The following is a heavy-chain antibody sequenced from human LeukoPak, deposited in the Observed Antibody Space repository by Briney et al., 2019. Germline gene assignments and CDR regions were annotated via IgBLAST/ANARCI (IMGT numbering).Heavy chain of an antibody. D-gene: IGHD2-8*01. J-gene: IGHJ4*02. V-gene: IGHV3-23*01. CDR2: ISGSGGST. CDR3: AKANRLGPSRYFDY. Sequence: PGGSLRLSCAASGFTFSSYAMSWVRQAPGKGLEWVSAISGSGGSTYYADSVKGRFTISRDNPKNTLYLQMNSLRAEDTAVYYCAKANRLGPSRYFDYWGQGTLVTVSS. CDR1: GFTFSSYA.